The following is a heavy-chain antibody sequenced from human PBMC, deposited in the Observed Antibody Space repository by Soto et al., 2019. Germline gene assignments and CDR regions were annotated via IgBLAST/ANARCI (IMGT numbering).Heavy chain of an antibody. D-gene: IGHD2-15*01. CDR1: GFTFDDYA. J-gene: IGHJ6*02. Sequence: EVQLVESGGGLVQPGRSLRLSCAASGFTFDDYAMHWVRQAPGKGLEWVSGISWNSGSIGYADSVKGRFTISRDNAKNSLYLQMNSLRAEDTALYYCVVVVVAATDYYGMDVWGQGTMVTVSS. V-gene: IGHV3-9*01. CDR2: ISWNSGSI. CDR3: VVVVVAATDYYGMDV.